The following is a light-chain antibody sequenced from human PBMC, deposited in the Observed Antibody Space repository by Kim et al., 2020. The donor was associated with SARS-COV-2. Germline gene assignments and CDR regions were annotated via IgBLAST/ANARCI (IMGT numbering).Light chain of an antibody. CDR2: GKN. V-gene: IGLV3-19*01. CDR1: SLRSYY. CDR3: NSRDSSGNHWV. Sequence: SSELTQDPAVFVALGQTVRITCQGDSLRSYYANWYQQKPGQAPVLVIYGKNNRPSGIPDRFSGSSSGNTASLTITGAQAEDEADYYCNSRDSSGNHWVFGGGTQLTVL. J-gene: IGLJ3*02.